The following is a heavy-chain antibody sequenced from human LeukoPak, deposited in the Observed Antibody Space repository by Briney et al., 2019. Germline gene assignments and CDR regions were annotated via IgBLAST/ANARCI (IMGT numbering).Heavy chain of an antibody. D-gene: IGHD6-13*01. V-gene: IGHV1-8*01. CDR1: GHAFTSYD. CDR2: MNPDSGNT. J-gene: IGHJ4*02. CDR3: ARRIAAAGVGIVY. Sequence: ASVKVSCKASGHAFTSYDINWVRQATGQGLEWMGWMNPDSGNTGYAQKFQGRVTMTRNPSISTAYMELSSLTSEDTAVYYCARRIAAAGVGIVYWGQGTLVTVSS.